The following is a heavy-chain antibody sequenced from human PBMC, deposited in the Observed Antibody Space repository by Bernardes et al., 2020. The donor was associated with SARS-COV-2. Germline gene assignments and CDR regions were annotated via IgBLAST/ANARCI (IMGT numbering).Heavy chain of an antibody. CDR1: GFTFSSYA. V-gene: IGHV3-23*01. Sequence: GGSLRLSCAASGFTFSSYAMSWVRQAPGKGLEWVSTISGSGDATYYADSVKGRFTISRDNSKNTLYLQMNSLRAEDTAVYYCAKDYSVIGQAVYYYVLDVWGQGTTVTVSS. D-gene: IGHD4-4*01. J-gene: IGHJ6*02. CDR3: AKDYSVIGQAVYYYVLDV. CDR2: ISGSGDAT.